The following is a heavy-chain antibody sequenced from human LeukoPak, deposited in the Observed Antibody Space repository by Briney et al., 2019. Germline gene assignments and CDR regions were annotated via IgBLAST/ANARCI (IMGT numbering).Heavy chain of an antibody. CDR3: ARSGWFGELLGETGWFDP. J-gene: IGHJ5*02. Sequence: SETLSLTCAVSGVSISSSNWWSWVRQPPGKXXXXXXXXYHSGSTNYNPXXXXRVTISVDKSKNQFSLKLSSVTAADTAVYYCARSGWFGELLGETGWFDPWGQGTLVTVSS. D-gene: IGHD3-10*01. V-gene: IGHV4-4*02. CDR2: XYHSGST. CDR1: GVSISSSNW.